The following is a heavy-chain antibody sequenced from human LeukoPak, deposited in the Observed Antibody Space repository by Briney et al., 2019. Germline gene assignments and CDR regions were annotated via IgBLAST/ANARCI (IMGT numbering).Heavy chain of an antibody. V-gene: IGHV3-23*01. CDR2: ISGSGGST. Sequence: PGGSLRLSCAASGFTFNSYAMSWVRQAPGKGLEWVSAISGSGGSTYYADSVKGRFTISRDNAKNSLYLQMNSLRVEDTAVYYCARDWIGELIWGQGTLVTVSS. CDR3: ARDWIGELI. CDR1: GFTFNSYA. J-gene: IGHJ4*02. D-gene: IGHD3-10*01.